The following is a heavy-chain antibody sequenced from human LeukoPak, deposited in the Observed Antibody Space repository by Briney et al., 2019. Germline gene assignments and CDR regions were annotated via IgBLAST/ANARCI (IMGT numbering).Heavy chain of an antibody. V-gene: IGHV5-51*01. D-gene: IGHD6-13*01. Sequence: GESLKISCKGSGYSFTSYWIGWVRQMPGKGLEWMGIIYPGDSDTRYSPSFQGQVTTSADKSISTAYLQWSSLKASDTAMYYCASVPGIAAAGYDYWGQGTLVTVSS. CDR1: GYSFTSYW. J-gene: IGHJ4*02. CDR2: IYPGDSDT. CDR3: ASVPGIAAAGYDY.